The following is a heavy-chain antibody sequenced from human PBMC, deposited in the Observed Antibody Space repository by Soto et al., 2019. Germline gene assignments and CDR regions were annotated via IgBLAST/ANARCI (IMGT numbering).Heavy chain of an antibody. CDR2: ISSSSSTI. CDR1: GFTFSSYS. Sequence: EVQLVESGGGLVQPGGSLRLSCAASGFTFSSYSMNWVRQAPGKGLEWVSYISSSSSTIYYADSVKGRFTISRDNAKNSLYLQKNSLRDEDTAVYYCARENYGDYLSWFDPWGQGTLVTVSS. CDR3: ARENYGDYLSWFDP. J-gene: IGHJ5*02. D-gene: IGHD4-17*01. V-gene: IGHV3-48*02.